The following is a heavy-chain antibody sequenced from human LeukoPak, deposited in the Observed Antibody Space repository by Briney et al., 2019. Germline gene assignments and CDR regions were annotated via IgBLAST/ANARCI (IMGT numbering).Heavy chain of an antibody. V-gene: IGHV4-38-2*02. J-gene: IGHJ4*02. CDR3: ATAGRRYFDWLSALHY. Sequence: SETLSLTCTVSGYSISSGFYWGWIRQPPGKGLEWIGSIYHSGSTYYNPSLKSRVTISVDTSKNQFSLKLSSVTAADTAVYYCATAGRRYFDWLSALHYWGQGTLVTVSS. CDR1: GYSISSGFY. CDR2: IYHSGST. D-gene: IGHD3-9*01.